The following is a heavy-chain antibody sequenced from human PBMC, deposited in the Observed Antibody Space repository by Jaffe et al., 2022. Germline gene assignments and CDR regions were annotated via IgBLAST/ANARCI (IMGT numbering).Heavy chain of an antibody. CDR1: GGSISSSNW. CDR2: IYHSGST. CDR3: ARTPPLGDRGGYEISYYFDY. D-gene: IGHD5-12*01. Sequence: QVQLQESGPGLVKPSGTLSLTCAVSGGSISSSNWWSWIRQPPGKGLEWIGEIYHSGSTNYNPSLKSRVTISVDKSKNQFSLKLSSVTAADTAVYYCARTPPLGDRGGYEISYYFDYWGQGTLVTVSS. V-gene: IGHV4-4*02. J-gene: IGHJ4*02.